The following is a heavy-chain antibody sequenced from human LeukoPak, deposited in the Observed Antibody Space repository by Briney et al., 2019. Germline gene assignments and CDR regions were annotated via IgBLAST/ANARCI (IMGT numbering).Heavy chain of an antibody. CDR1: GYTFIGYY. Sequence: ASVTVSCTASGYTFIGYYMHWVRQAPGQGLEWMGIINPSGGSTSYAQKFQGRVTMTRDTSTSTVYMELSSLRSEDTAVYYCARVVDGDDAFDIWGQGTMVTVSS. CDR3: ARVVDGDDAFDI. CDR2: INPSGGST. V-gene: IGHV1-46*01. J-gene: IGHJ3*02. D-gene: IGHD2-15*01.